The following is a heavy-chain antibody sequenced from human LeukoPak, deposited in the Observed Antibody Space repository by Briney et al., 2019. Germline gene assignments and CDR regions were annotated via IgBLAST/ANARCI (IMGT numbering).Heavy chain of an antibody. D-gene: IGHD3-16*01. J-gene: IGHJ4*02. Sequence: QAGGSLRLSCAASGFTVSSKHMNWVRQAPGKGLEWVSVIYSGGSTYYADSVKGRFTISRDNSKNTLYLQMNSLRAEDTAVYYCASGITFGGVSAPDYWGQGTLVTVSS. CDR2: IYSGGST. V-gene: IGHV3-66*01. CDR1: GFTVSSKH. CDR3: ASGITFGGVSAPDY.